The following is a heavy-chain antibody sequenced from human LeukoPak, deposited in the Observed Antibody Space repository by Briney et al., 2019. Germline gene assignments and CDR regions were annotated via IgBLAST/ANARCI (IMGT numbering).Heavy chain of an antibody. CDR3: ARGGYSGYDYVLPYDY. J-gene: IGHJ4*02. D-gene: IGHD5-12*01. CDR1: GDSISSYY. Sequence: KPSETLSLTCTVSGDSISSYYWSWIRQPPGKGLEWIGYIYYSGSTNYNPSLKSRVTISVDTSKNQFSLKLSSVTAADTAVYYCARGGYSGYDYVLPYDYWGQGTLVTVSS. V-gene: IGHV4-59*01. CDR2: IYYSGST.